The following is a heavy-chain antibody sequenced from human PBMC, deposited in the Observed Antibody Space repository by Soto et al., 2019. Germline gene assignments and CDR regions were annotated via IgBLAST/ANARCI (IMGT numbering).Heavy chain of an antibody. V-gene: IGHV1-8*01. CDR3: AREMYSSSSGGYYYYYMDV. CDR2: MNPNSGNT. D-gene: IGHD6-6*01. Sequence: QVQLVQYGAEVKKPGASVKVSCKASGYTFTSYDINWVRQATGQGLEWMGWMNPNSGNTGYAQKFQGRVTMTRNTSISTAYMELRSLRSEDTAVYYCAREMYSSSSGGYYYYYMDVWGKGTTVTVSS. CDR1: GYTFTSYD. J-gene: IGHJ6*03.